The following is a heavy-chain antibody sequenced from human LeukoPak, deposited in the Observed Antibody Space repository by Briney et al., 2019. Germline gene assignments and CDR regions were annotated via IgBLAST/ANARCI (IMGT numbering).Heavy chain of an antibody. Sequence: SETLSLTCTVSGGSISSYYWSWIPQPPGKGLEWIGYIYYSGSTNYNPSLKSRVTISVDTSKNQFSLKLSSVTAADTAVYYCARLNVAFDYWGQGTLVTVSS. CDR3: ARLNVAFDY. CDR1: GGSISSYY. CDR2: IYYSGST. D-gene: IGHD3-16*01. J-gene: IGHJ4*02. V-gene: IGHV4-59*01.